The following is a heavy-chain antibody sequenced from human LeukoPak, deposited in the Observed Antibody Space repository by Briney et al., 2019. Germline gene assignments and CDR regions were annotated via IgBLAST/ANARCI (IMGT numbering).Heavy chain of an antibody. J-gene: IGHJ6*02. Sequence: SETLSITCVVDGGSLINYYWSWIRQSPGNGLEWMGEIDHRGRSNYNPSLKSRVTLSVDTSKRHFSLKLSSVTAADTAIYYCARAGVYGDYDVWGHGTAVSVSS. CDR2: IDHRGRS. V-gene: IGHV4-34*01. CDR1: GGSLINYY. D-gene: IGHD4-17*01. CDR3: ARAGVYGDYDV.